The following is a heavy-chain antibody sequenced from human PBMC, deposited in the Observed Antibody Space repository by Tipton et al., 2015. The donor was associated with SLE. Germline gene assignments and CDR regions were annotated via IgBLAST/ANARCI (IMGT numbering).Heavy chain of an antibody. V-gene: IGHV4-31*03. CDR2: IYYSGST. J-gene: IGHJ3*02. Sequence: LRLSCTVSGGSISSGGYYWSWIRQHPGKGLEWIGYIYYSGSTYYNPSLKSRVIISVDTSKIQFSLNLTSATAADTAVYYCARGTDAFDIWGQGTMVTVSS. CDR3: ARGTDAFDI. CDR1: GGSISSGGYY.